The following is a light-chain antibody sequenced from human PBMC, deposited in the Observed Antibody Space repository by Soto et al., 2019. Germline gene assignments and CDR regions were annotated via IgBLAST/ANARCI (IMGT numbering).Light chain of an antibody. CDR2: GAS. CDR3: QQYGTSEII. J-gene: IGKJ5*01. CDR1: ESIASNY. Sequence: ETVMTQSPGTLSVSLAERCTLSFRASESIASNYLAWYQQKPGQAPRLLIYGASNRATGIPDRFSGSGSGTDFTLTISRLEPEDFSVFYCQQYGTSEIIFGQGTRLEIK. V-gene: IGKV3-20*01.